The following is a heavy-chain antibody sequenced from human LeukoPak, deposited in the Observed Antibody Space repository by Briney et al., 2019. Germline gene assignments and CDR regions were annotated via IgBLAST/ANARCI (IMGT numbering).Heavy chain of an antibody. V-gene: IGHV1-8*01. D-gene: IGHD1-26*01. CDR1: GYTFTSYD. CDR3: ARGSTGSGSVRWYYYYYMDV. Sequence: ASVKVSCKASGYTFTSYDINWVRQATGQGLEWMGWMNPNSGNTGYAQKFQGRVTMTRNTSISTAYMELSSLRSEDTAVYYCARGSTGSGSVRWYYYYYMDVWGKGTTVTVSS. J-gene: IGHJ6*03. CDR2: MNPNSGNT.